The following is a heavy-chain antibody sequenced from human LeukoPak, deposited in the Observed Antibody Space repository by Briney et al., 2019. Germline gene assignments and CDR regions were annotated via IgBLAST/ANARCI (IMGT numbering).Heavy chain of an antibody. CDR3: ARDFGETALPNWFDP. CDR2: IYTSGST. V-gene: IGHV4-61*02. J-gene: IGHJ5*02. D-gene: IGHD3-16*01. Sequence: SETLSLTCTVSGGSISSGSYYWSWIRQPAGKGLEWIGRIYTSGSTNYNPSLKSRVTISVDTSKNQFSLKVNSVTAADTAVYYCARDFGETALPNWFDPWGQGTLVTVSS. CDR1: GGSISSGSYY.